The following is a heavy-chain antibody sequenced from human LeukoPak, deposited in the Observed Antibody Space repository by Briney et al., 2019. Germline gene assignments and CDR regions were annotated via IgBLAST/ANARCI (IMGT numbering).Heavy chain of an antibody. CDR3: AKSERGYSYGSPDY. D-gene: IGHD5-18*01. Sequence: TGGSLRLSCAASGFTFSSYAMSWVRQAPGKGLEWVSVISASGGSTYYADSVKGRFIISRDNSKNTLYLQMNSLRAEDTAIYYCAKSERGYSYGSPDYWGQGTLVTVSS. J-gene: IGHJ4*02. V-gene: IGHV3-23*01. CDR2: ISASGGST. CDR1: GFTFSSYA.